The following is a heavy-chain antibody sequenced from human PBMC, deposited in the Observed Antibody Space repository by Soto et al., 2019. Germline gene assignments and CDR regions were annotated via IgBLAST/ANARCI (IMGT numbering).Heavy chain of an antibody. Sequence: QVQLVQSGAEVKKPGSSVKVPCKASGGTFGSYAISWVRRAPGQGLEWMGGIIPIPGTANYAQKFQGRVTIAADESTSTAYMELSSLRSEDTAVYYCARSQGSSTSLEIYYYYYYGMDVWGQGTTVTVSS. D-gene: IGHD2-2*01. CDR2: IIPIPGTA. CDR1: GGTFGSYA. J-gene: IGHJ6*02. CDR3: ARSQGSSTSLEIYYYYYYGMDV. V-gene: IGHV1-69*01.